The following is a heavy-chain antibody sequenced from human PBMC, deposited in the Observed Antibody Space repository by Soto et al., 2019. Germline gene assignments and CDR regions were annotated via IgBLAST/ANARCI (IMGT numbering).Heavy chain of an antibody. CDR1: GYIFASYG. J-gene: IGHJ6*02. V-gene: IGHV1-18*01. CDR3: GRSVGLSYGMDV. D-gene: IGHD1-26*01. Sequence: QVQLVQSGAEVKKPGASVKVSCKASGYIFASYGISWVRQAPGQGLEWMGWISAYNGNTNYAQKLQGRVTMSTDTSTSTADMELRSLSSDDTDVYYCGRSVGLSYGMDVWGQGTTVTVSS. CDR2: ISAYNGNT.